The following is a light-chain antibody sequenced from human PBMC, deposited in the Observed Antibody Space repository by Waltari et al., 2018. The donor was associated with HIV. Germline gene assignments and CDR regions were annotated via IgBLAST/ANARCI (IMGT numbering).Light chain of an antibody. CDR2: RNN. CDR1: RSDIGSNY. V-gene: IGLV1-47*01. CDR3: AAWDVSLRGAYV. J-gene: IGLJ1*01. Sequence: QSVLTQPPSASGTPGQRVTISCSGARSDIGSNYVYWYQQLPGTAPKLFIYRNNQGPYGVPDRFSASKSGTSASLAISGLRSEDEADYYCAAWDVSLRGAYVFGTGTKVAVL.